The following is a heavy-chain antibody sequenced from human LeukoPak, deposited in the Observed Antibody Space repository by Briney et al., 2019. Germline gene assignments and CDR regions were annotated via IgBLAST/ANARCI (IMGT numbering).Heavy chain of an antibody. J-gene: IGHJ4*02. CDR3: AKDGEYDYVWGSYRSSWYYFDY. CDR1: GFTFSSYS. Sequence: GGSLRLSCAASGFTFSSYSMNWVRQAPGKGLEWVSSISSSSSYIYYADSVKGRFTISRDNAKNSLYLQMDSLRAEDTAVYCCAKDGEYDYVWGSYRSSWYYFDYWGQGTLVTVSS. D-gene: IGHD3-16*02. CDR2: ISSSSSYI. V-gene: IGHV3-21*04.